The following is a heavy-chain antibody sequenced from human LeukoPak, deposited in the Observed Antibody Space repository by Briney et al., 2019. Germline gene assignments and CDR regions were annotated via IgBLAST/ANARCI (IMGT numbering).Heavy chain of an antibody. V-gene: IGHV1-8*03. Sequence: GASVKVSCKASGYTFTSYDINGVRQATGQGLEWMGWMNPHSGNTGYAQKFQGRVTITRNTSISTAYMELSRLRSEDTAVYYCARARRDGYNLFGYWGQGTLVTVSS. CDR2: MNPHSGNT. CDR3: ARARRDGYNLFGY. J-gene: IGHJ4*02. CDR1: GYTFTSYD. D-gene: IGHD5-24*01.